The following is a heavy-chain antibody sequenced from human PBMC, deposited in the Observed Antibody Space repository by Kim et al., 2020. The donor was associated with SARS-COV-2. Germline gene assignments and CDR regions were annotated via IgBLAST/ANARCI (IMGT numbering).Heavy chain of an antibody. J-gene: IGHJ4*02. Sequence: GGSLRLSCAASGFIFSRYGMHWVHQAPGKGLEWVAVIWYDGSEKNYADSVKGRFTISRDNSKNTLYLQMNSLRVEDTTVYYCAGAFGDYGLDYWGQGTLVTVSS. CDR1: GFIFSRYG. CDR3: AGAFGDYGLDY. V-gene: IGHV3-33*01. D-gene: IGHD4-17*01. CDR2: IWYDGSEK.